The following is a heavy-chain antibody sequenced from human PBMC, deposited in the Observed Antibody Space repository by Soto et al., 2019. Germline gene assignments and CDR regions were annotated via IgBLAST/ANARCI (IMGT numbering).Heavy chain of an antibody. CDR3: ARGVGGYDWRGDWFDP. V-gene: IGHV1-69*01. J-gene: IGHJ5*02. CDR2: IIPIFGTA. D-gene: IGHD5-12*01. CDR1: GGTFSSYA. Sequence: QVQLVQSGAEVKKPGSSVKVSCKASGGTFSSYAISWVRQAPGQGLEWLGGIIPIFGTANYAQKFQGRVTITEDESTITAYMELISLRSEDTAVYYCARGVGGYDWRGDWFDPWGQGTLVTVSS.